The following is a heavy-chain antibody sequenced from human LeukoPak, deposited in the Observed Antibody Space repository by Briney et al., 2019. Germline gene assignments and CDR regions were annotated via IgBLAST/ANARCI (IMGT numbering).Heavy chain of an antibody. CDR3: ARDREYRSSSYPLDY. D-gene: IGHD6-6*01. J-gene: IGHJ4*02. CDR1: GYTFTGHY. V-gene: IGHV1-2*02. CDR2: VNPNSGGT. Sequence: ASVKLCCTASGYTFTGHYMHLVRQAPGQGLEWMGWVNPNSGGTNFAQKFQGRVTMTRDTSISTAYMELSRLRSDDTAVYFCARDREYRSSSYPLDYWGQGTLDSVSS.